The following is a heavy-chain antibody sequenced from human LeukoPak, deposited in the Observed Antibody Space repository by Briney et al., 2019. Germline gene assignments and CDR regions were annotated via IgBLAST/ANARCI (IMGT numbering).Heavy chain of an antibody. V-gene: IGHV4-34*01. D-gene: IGHD6-13*01. CDR1: GGSFSGYY. CDR2: INHSGST. CDR3: ARLTGSSWYGEGYYYYYGMDV. J-gene: IGHJ6*02. Sequence: SETLSLTCAVYGGSFSGYYWSWIRQPPGKGLEWIGEINHSGSTNYNPSLKSRVTISVDTSKNQFSLKLSSVTAADTAVYYCARLTGSSWYGEGYYYYYGMDVWGQGTTVTVSS.